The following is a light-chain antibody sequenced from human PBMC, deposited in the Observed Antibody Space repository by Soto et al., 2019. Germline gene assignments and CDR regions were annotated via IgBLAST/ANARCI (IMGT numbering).Light chain of an antibody. CDR3: QSYDSSLTVV. CDR1: SSNIGAGYD. J-gene: IGLJ6*01. CDR2: GNT. V-gene: IGLV1-40*01. Sequence: QSVLTQPPSVSGAPGQRVTISCTGSSSNIGAGYDVHWYQQFPGTTPKFLIYGNTNRPSGVPDRFSDSKSGTSASLDITGLQAQEEAEYFCQSYDSSLTVVFGRGTKVTVL.